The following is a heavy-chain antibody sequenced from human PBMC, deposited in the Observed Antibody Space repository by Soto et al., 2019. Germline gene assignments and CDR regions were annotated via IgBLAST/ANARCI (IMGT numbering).Heavy chain of an antibody. Sequence: QVQLVQSGAEVKKPGSSVKVSCKASGGTFSSYAISWVRQAPGQGLEWMGGIIPIFGTANYAQKFQGRVTITAXXSXSXXYMELSSLRSEDTAVYYCARAEQPSYENYYYGMDVWGQGTTVTVSS. J-gene: IGHJ6*02. CDR2: IIPIFGTA. D-gene: IGHD5-18*01. CDR1: GGTFSSYA. V-gene: IGHV1-69*12. CDR3: ARAEQPSYENYYYGMDV.